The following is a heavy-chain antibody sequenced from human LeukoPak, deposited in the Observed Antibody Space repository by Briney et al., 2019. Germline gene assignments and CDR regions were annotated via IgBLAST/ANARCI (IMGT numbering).Heavy chain of an antibody. Sequence: GGSLRLSCAASGFTFSSYAMSWVRQAPGKGLEWVAVMWYDGRKKDYADSVKGRFIISRDNSKNTVYLQMNSLRADDTAVYYCARDPTTVTTGVLGYWGQGTLVTVSS. V-gene: IGHV3-33*08. D-gene: IGHD4-17*01. J-gene: IGHJ4*01. CDR3: ARDPTTVTTGVLGY. CDR2: MWYDGRKK. CDR1: GFTFSSYA.